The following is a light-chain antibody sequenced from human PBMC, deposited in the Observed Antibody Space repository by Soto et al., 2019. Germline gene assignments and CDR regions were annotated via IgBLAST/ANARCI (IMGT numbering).Light chain of an antibody. J-gene: IGKJ1*01. V-gene: IGKV4-1*01. CDR1: QSVLYSSNNKNY. CDR3: QQQCGTQWT. CDR2: WAS. Sequence: DIVMTQSPDSLAVSLGERATINCKSSQSVLYSSNNKNYLAWYQQKPGQPPKLLIYWASTRESGVPDRFSGSGSGPDFTLTISSLQAEGVAVYYCQQQCGTQWTFGQGTKVEI.